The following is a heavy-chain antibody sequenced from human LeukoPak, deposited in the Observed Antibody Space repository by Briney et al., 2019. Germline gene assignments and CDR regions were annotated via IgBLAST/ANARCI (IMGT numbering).Heavy chain of an antibody. D-gene: IGHD2-15*01. CDR3: ARHEAAPGGGYYGTDV. J-gene: IGHJ6*02. CDR2: TYYSGST. Sequence: SETLSLTCSVSGTSISSSSHYWGWIRQPPGKGLEWIGTTYYSGSTHYNSSLKSRITMSVDTSKNQVSLKLSSVTAADTAVYHCARHEAAPGGGYYGTDVWGQGTTVTVSS. CDR1: GTSISSSSHY. V-gene: IGHV4-39*01.